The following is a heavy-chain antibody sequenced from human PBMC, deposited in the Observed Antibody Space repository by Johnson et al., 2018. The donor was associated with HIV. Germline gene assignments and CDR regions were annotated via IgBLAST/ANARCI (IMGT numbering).Heavy chain of an antibody. CDR1: GFTFSSYA. CDR2: ISYDGSNK. CDR3: AKDEGSAGTDAFDI. V-gene: IGHV3-30-3*01. J-gene: IGHJ3*02. D-gene: IGHD1-14*01. Sequence: QMLLVESGGGVVQPGRSLRLSCAASGFTFSSYAMHWVRQAPGKGLDWVAVISYDGSNKYYADSVKGRFTISRDNSKNTLYLQMNSLRAEDTAVYYCAKDEGSAGTDAFDIWGQGTMVTVSS.